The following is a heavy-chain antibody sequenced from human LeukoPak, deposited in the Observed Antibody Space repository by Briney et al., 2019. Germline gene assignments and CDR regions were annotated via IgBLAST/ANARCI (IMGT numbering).Heavy chain of an antibody. J-gene: IGHJ4*02. V-gene: IGHV4-59*01. D-gene: IGHD3-16*02. CDR1: GGSISSYY. Sequence: SETLSLTCTVSGGSISSYYWGWIRQPPGKGLEWIGYISYSGSTNYSPSLKSRVTISVDTSKNQFSLKLSSVTAADTAVYYCAKYVWGSYPTFEDYWGQGTLVTVSS. CDR3: AKYVWGSYPTFEDY. CDR2: ISYSGST.